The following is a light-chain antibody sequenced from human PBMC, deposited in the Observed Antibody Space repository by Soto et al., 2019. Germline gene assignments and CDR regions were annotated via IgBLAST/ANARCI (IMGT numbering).Light chain of an antibody. CDR3: QQYNNWPPYT. J-gene: IGKJ2*01. CDR1: QSVSSN. CDR2: GAS. V-gene: IGKV3-15*01. Sequence: EIVMTQSPATLSVSPGERATLSCRASQSVSSNLAWYQQKPGQAPRLPIYGASTRATGIPARFSGSGSGTEFTPTISSLQSEDFAVYYCQQYNNWPPYTFGQGTKVDIK.